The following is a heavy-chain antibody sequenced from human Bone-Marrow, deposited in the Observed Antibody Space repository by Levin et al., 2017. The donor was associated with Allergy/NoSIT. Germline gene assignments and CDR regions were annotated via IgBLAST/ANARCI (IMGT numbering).Heavy chain of an antibody. CDR2: IDGSGSNT. J-gene: IGHJ4*02. CDR3: TRDLYDSRGEFRRGDY. V-gene: IGHV3-23*01. D-gene: IGHD3-22*01. Sequence: PGGSLRLSCEVSRFNFDTYVMSWVRQVPGKGLQWVSAIDGSGSNTYYADTVKGRFTISRDNSKNTVFLQMNSLRAEDTAIYYCTRDLYDSRGEFRRGDYWGQGTLVTVSS. CDR1: RFNFDTYV.